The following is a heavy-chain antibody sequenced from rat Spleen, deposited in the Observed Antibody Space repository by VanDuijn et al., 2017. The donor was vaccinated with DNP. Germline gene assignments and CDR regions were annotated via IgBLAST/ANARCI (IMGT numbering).Heavy chain of an antibody. CDR1: GFSLTDYS. D-gene: IGHD1-9*01. CDR2: MWSGGST. V-gene: IGHV2-15*01. Sequence: QVQLKESGPGLVQPSQTLSLTCTVSGFSLTDYSVNWVRQPPGKGLEWIGAMWSGGSTDYNYALKSRRGISRDTSKSQVLLKMNSLQTEETVMYFGARSAYGYNLNWFAYWGQGTLVTVSS. CDR3: ARSAYGYNLNWFAY. J-gene: IGHJ3*01.